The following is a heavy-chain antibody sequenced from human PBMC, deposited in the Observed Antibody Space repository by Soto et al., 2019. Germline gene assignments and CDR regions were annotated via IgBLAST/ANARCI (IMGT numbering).Heavy chain of an antibody. J-gene: IGHJ6*02. V-gene: IGHV1-18*01. D-gene: IGHD2-2*01. CDR3: ARERSMPYYYYGMDV. Sequence: QVQLVQSGAEVKKPGASVKVSCKASGYSFTTYGIAWVRQAPGQGLEWMGWISTYNGDTDYAQNLQGRVIMTTDTSTTTASIELRSLRSDYPAVYYCARERSMPYYYYGMDVWGPGTTVSVSS. CDR1: GYSFTTYG. CDR2: ISTYNGDT.